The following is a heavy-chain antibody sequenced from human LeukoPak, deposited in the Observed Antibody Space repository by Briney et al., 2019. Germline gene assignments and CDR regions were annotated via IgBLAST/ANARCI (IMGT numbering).Heavy chain of an antibody. D-gene: IGHD3/OR15-3a*01. V-gene: IGHV4-59*01. Sequence: SETLSLTCTVSGGSISSYYWSWIRQPPGKGLEWIGYIYYSGSTNSNPSLKSRVTISVDTSKNQFSLKLSSVTAADTAVYYCARVGWTIDAFDIWGQGTMVTVSS. CDR3: ARVGWTIDAFDI. CDR2: IYYSGST. CDR1: GGSISSYY. J-gene: IGHJ3*02.